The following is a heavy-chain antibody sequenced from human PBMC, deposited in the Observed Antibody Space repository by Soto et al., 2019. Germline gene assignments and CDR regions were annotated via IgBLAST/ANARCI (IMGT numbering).Heavy chain of an antibody. D-gene: IGHD2-2*01. Sequence: ASVKVSCKAFGYTYTSYYMHWVRQAPGQGLEWMGIINPSGGSTSYAQKFQGRVTMTRDTSTSTVYMELSSLRSEDTAVYYCARDQGSTSCYRFCPWWFDIWGQGTMVTVSS. CDR2: INPSGGST. CDR3: ARDQGSTSCYRFCPWWFDI. J-gene: IGHJ3*02. CDR1: GYTYTSYY. V-gene: IGHV1-46*03.